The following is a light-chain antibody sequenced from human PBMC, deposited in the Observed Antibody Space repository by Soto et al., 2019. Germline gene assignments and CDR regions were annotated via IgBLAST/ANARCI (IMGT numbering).Light chain of an antibody. CDR1: NIGSKS. CDR2: YDT. Sequence: SYELTRPPSVSVAPGKTARSTWGGDNIGSKSVHWYQQRPGQAPVLVISYDTDRPAGIPARFSGYNSGNTATLTISRVEAGDEADYYCQVWDSHTDHVVFVGGTKLTVL. J-gene: IGLJ3*02. CDR3: QVWDSHTDHVV. V-gene: IGLV3-21*04.